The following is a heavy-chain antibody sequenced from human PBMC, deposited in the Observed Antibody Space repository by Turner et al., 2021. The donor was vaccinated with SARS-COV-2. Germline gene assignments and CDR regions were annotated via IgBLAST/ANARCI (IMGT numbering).Heavy chain of an antibody. Sequence: QVQLQQWGAGLLKPSETLSLTCAVYGGSFSGYYGSWTRQPPGKGLEWIGEINHSGSTNSNPSLKSRVTISVDTSKNQFSLKLSSVTAADTAVYYCARGIKGVLMSGSYYYYGMDVWGQGTTVTVSS. CDR2: INHSGST. J-gene: IGHJ6*02. V-gene: IGHV4-34*01. CDR3: ARGIKGVLMSGSYYYYGMDV. D-gene: IGHD1-26*01. CDR1: GGSFSGYY.